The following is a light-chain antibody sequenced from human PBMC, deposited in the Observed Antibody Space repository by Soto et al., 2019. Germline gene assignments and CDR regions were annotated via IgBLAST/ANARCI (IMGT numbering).Light chain of an antibody. CDR1: QSITKY. CDR3: QQIYSATLT. V-gene: IGKV1-39*01. Sequence: DIQITQSPSSLSASVGDRVTITCRASQSITKYLNWYRQKPGKAPKLLIYAASSLQSGVPSRFSGSGSETEFTLSISSLQPEDFATYFCQQIYSATLTFGGGTKVDIK. CDR2: AAS. J-gene: IGKJ4*01.